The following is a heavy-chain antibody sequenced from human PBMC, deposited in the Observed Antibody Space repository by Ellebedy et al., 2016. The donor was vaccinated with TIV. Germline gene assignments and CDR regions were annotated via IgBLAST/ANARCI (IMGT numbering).Heavy chain of an antibody. Sequence: GESLKIPCAASGFTFTDYTMHWVRQAPGKGLEWVSLISWDGSKTFYADSVKGRFTISRDNSNNPLFLQMNSLRNEDTALYYCARGGFNFESWGQGTLVTVSS. D-gene: IGHD3-10*01. CDR1: GFTFTDYT. CDR2: ISWDGSKT. CDR3: ARGGFNFES. V-gene: IGHV3-43*01. J-gene: IGHJ4*02.